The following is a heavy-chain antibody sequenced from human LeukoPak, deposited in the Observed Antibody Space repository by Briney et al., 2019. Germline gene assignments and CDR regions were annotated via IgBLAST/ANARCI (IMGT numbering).Heavy chain of an antibody. CDR3: ARRHGRYFDWLLSRLAWFDP. CDR1: GFIFSSYS. CDR2: INHSGST. D-gene: IGHD3-9*01. Sequence: GSLRLSCAASGFIFSSYSMHWIRQPPGKGLEWIGEINHSGSTNYNPSLKSRVTISVDTSKNQFSLKLSSVTAADTAVYYCARRHGRYFDWLLSRLAWFDPWGQGTLVTVSS. J-gene: IGHJ5*02. V-gene: IGHV4-34*01.